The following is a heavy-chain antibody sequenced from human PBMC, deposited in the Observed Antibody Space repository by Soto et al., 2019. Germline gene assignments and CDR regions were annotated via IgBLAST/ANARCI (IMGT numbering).Heavy chain of an antibody. V-gene: IGHV2-70*01. CDR3: VRGGGDVSWKARPFPLQY. J-gene: IGHJ4*01. D-gene: IGHD6-13*01. CDR2: IDWDDDK. CDR1: GFSLSTSGMC. Sequence: SCPMIRNPAPTLTLTCTFSGFSLSTSGMCVSWIRQPPGKALEWLALIDWDDDKYYSTSLKTRLTISKDTSKNQVVLTMTNMDPVDKPTFYCVRGGGDVSWKARPFPLQYCAQGTPV.